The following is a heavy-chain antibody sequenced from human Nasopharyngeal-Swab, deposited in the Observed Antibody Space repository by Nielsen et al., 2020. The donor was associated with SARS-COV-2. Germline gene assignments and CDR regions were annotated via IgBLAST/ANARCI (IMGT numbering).Heavy chain of an antibody. CDR2: ISYDGSNK. J-gene: IGHJ4*02. D-gene: IGHD1-26*01. CDR1: GFTFSSYA. Sequence: SLKISCAASGFTFSSYAMHWVRQAPGKGLEWVAVISYDGSNKYYADSVKGRFTISRDNSKNTLYLQMNSLRAEDTAVYYCARPNSGSYQGHFDYWGQGTLVTVSS. V-gene: IGHV3-30-3*01. CDR3: ARPNSGSYQGHFDY.